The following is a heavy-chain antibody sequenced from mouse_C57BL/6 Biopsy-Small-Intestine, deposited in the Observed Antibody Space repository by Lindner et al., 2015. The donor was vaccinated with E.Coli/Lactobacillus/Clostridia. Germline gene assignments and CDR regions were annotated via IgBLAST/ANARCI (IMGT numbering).Heavy chain of an antibody. CDR3: ARSEGSSGFFDY. CDR1: GYSFTGYY. Sequence: VQLQESGPELVKPGASVKISCKASGYSFTGYYMHWVKQSHGNILDWIWIYFILTMVFLATIGNSRARPHLTVDKSSSTAFMELRSLTSEDSAVYYCARSEGSSGFFDYWGQGTTLTVSS. D-gene: IGHD3-2*02. CDR2: FILTMVFL. V-gene: IGHV1-31*01. J-gene: IGHJ2*01.